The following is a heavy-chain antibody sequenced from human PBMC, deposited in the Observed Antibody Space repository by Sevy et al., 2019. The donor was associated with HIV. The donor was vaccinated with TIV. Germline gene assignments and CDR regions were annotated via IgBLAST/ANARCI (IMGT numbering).Heavy chain of an antibody. V-gene: IGHV4-59*08. Sequence: SETLSLTCTVSGGSITSLYWNWIRQPPGKGLEWIANIYYNGHINYNPSLKSRFTFSLDTSKNPFSLRLSSVSAADTAMYYCAGENAWGRGYSWGQGTLVTVSS. CDR3: AGENAWGRGYS. CDR1: GGSITSLY. CDR2: IYYNGHI. D-gene: IGHD1-26*01. J-gene: IGHJ4*02.